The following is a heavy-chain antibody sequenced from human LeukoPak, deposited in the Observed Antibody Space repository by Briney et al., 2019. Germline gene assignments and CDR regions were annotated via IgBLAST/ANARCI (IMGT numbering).Heavy chain of an antibody. CDR1: GASISGHY. D-gene: IGHD4-11*01. J-gene: IGHJ4*02. V-gene: IGHV4-59*08. Sequence: PSETLSLTCTVSGASISGHYWSWIRQPPGKGLEWIGCVYYSGSTNFNPFLKSRVTMSVDTSKKQFFLKLSSLTAADTAVYYCARQRYSNYDCPDSWGQGTLVTVSS. CDR2: VYYSGST. CDR3: ARQRYSNYDCPDS.